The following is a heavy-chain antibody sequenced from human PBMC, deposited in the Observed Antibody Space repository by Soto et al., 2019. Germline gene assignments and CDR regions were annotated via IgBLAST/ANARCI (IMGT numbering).Heavy chain of an antibody. J-gene: IGHJ6*03. Sequence: ASVKVSCKASGYTFXGYYMHWLRQAPGQGLEWMGWINPNSGGTNYAQKFQGWVTMTRDTSISTAYMELSRLRSDDTAVYYCARGGDYYGSGSPPYYYYMDVWGKGTTVTVSS. CDR1: GYTFXGYY. CDR2: INPNSGGT. D-gene: IGHD3-10*01. V-gene: IGHV1-2*04. CDR3: ARGGDYYGSGSPPYYYYMDV.